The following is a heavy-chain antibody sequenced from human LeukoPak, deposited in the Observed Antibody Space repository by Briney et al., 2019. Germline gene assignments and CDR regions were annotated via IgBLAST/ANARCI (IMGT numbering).Heavy chain of an antibody. Sequence: SETLSLTCTVSGGSISSSSYYWGWIRQPPGKGLEWIGSIYYSGSTYYNPSLKSRVTISVDTSKNQFSLKLSSVTAADTAVYYCARHDDGYYYDSNGAFDIWGQGTRVTVSS. J-gene: IGHJ3*02. D-gene: IGHD3-22*01. CDR1: GGSISSSSYY. V-gene: IGHV4-39*01. CDR2: IYYSGST. CDR3: ARHDDGYYYDSNGAFDI.